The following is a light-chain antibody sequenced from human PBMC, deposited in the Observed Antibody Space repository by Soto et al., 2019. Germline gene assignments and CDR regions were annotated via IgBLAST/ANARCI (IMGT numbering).Light chain of an antibody. CDR1: SGDIGSYNF. CDR2: DVT. J-gene: IGLJ1*01. Sequence: QSALTQPASVSGSPGQSITISCTGTSGDIGSYNFVSWYQQHPGKAPKLIISDVTNRPSGVSSRFSGSKSDNTASLTISGLQSAEEADYYCKSYTNSDTYVFGTGTKLTVL. V-gene: IGLV2-14*03. CDR3: KSYTNSDTYV.